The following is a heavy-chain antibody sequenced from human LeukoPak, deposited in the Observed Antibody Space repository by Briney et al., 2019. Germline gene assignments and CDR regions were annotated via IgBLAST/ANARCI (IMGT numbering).Heavy chain of an antibody. V-gene: IGHV4-34*12. CDR2: MFYSGTT. D-gene: IGHD2-15*01. CDR1: GGSFSGYY. J-gene: IGHJ4*02. Sequence: SETLSLTCAVYGGSFSGYYGAWIRQPPGKGLEWMGSMFYSGTTYYNPSLKSRVTISVDTSKNQFSLKLSSVTAADTALYYCVSYCSGGRCDDWGQETLVTVSS. CDR3: VSYCSGGRCDD.